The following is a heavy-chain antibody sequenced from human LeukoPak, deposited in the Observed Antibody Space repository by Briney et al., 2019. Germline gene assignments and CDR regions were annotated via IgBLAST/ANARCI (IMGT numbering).Heavy chain of an antibody. J-gene: IGHJ4*02. D-gene: IGHD1-26*01. V-gene: IGHV3-74*01. Sequence: GGSLRLSCAASGFTFSKFWMHWVRQAPGKGLVWVSRINSDGSSISYLDSVKGRFTTSRDNAKNTLYLQMNSLRVEDTAVYYCGSYSGSFNDWGQGILVTVSS. CDR2: INSDGSSI. CDR1: GFTFSKFW. CDR3: GSYSGSFND.